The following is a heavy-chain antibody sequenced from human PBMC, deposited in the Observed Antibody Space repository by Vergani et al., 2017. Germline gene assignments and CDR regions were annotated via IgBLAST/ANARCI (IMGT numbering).Heavy chain of an antibody. Sequence: EVHLLESGGGLVQPGGSLRLSCAASGFTFSSYAMSWVRQAPGKGLEWVSAISGYGDTTYYADSVKGRFTISRDNSKNTLYLQMNSLRAEDTAVYYCARDNGGTAGTTFDGLDVWGQGTMVTVSS. D-gene: IGHD4-17*01. CDR3: ARDNGGTAGTTFDGLDV. J-gene: IGHJ6*02. V-gene: IGHV3-23*01. CDR2: ISGYGDTT. CDR1: GFTFSSYA.